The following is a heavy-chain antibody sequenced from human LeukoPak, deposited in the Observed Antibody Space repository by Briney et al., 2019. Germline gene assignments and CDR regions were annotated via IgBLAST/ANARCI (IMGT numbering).Heavy chain of an antibody. J-gene: IGHJ6*02. CDR2: IIPIFGTA. Sequence: AASVKVSCKASGYTFTSYGISWVRQAPGQGLEWMGGIIPIFGTANYAQKFQGGVTITAHESTSTAYMELSSLRSEDTAVYYCARDLRTYSSSWYPVTYYGMDVWGQGTTVTVSS. V-gene: IGHV1-69*13. D-gene: IGHD6-13*01. CDR1: GYTFTSYG. CDR3: ARDLRTYSSSWYPVTYYGMDV.